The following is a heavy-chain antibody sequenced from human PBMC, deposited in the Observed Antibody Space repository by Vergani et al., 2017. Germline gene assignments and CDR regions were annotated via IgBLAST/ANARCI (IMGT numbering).Heavy chain of an antibody. Sequence: EVQLVQSGAEVKKPGESLKISCKGSGYSFTSYWIGWVRQMPGKGLEWMGIIYPGDSDTRHSPSFQGEVTISADKSISTGYLQWSSLKASDTAMYYCAGRKGVGSTWYVFDYWGQGTLVTVSS. D-gene: IGHD6-13*01. CDR1: GYSFTSYW. CDR3: AGRKGVGSTWYVFDY. CDR2: IYPGDSDT. V-gene: IGHV5-51*01. J-gene: IGHJ4*02.